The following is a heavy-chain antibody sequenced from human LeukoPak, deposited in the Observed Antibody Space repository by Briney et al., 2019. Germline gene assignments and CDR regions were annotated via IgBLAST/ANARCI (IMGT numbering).Heavy chain of an antibody. CDR2: INPNSGGT. D-gene: IGHD2-2*01. J-gene: IGHJ6*02. CDR1: GYTFTGYY. CDR3: ARDSADGEYQLLFRLRYYYYGMDV. V-gene: IGHV1-2*02. Sequence: ASVKVSCKASGYTFTGYYMHWVRQAPGQGLEWMGWINPNSGGTNYAQKFQGRVTMTRDTSISTAYMELSRLRSDDTAVYHCARDSADGEYQLLFRLRYYYYGMDVWGQGTTVTVPS.